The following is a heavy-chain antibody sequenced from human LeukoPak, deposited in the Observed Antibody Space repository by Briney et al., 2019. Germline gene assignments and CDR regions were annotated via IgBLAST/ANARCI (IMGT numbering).Heavy chain of an antibody. D-gene: IGHD3-10*01. CDR1: GGSISSGSYY. V-gene: IGHV4-61*02. CDR2: IYTSGST. CDR3: ASDYGSGSYYAP. J-gene: IGHJ5*02. Sequence: SETLSLTCTVSGGSISSGSYYWSWIRQPAGKGLEWIGRIYTSGSTNYNPSLKSRVTISVDTSKNQFSLKLSSVTAADTAVYYCASDYGSGSYYAPWGQGTLVTVSS.